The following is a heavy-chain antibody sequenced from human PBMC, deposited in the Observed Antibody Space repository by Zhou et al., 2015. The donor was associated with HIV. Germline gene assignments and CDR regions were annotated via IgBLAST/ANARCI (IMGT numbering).Heavy chain of an antibody. V-gene: IGHV1-18*01. Sequence: QVLLVQSGAEVKKPGASVNISCKASGYTFTTYGINWVRQAPGEGLEWMGWVSAYNGYTEYAQKFQGRVSMTTDTSTTTAYLELRSLTSDDTAVYYCARSEPYGDYPYYYYGMDVWGQGTTVTVSS. CDR3: ARSEPYGDYPYYYYGMDV. CDR2: VSAYNGYT. J-gene: IGHJ6*02. CDR1: GYTFTTYG. D-gene: IGHD4-17*01.